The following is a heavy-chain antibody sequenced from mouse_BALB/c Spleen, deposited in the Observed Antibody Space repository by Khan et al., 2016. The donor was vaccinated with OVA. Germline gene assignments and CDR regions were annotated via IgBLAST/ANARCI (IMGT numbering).Heavy chain of an antibody. Sequence: QVRLQQSGAELARPGASVKLSCKASGYTFTDYYINWVKQRTGQGLEWIGEISPGSGDTYYNEKFKGKATLTEDKSSTTVYMQLSSLTSEASAVYFCARRNYFGYTFAYWGQGTLVTISA. CDR1: GYTFTDYY. CDR3: ARRNYFGYTFAY. CDR2: ISPGSGDT. J-gene: IGHJ3*01. V-gene: IGHV1-77*01. D-gene: IGHD1-2*01.